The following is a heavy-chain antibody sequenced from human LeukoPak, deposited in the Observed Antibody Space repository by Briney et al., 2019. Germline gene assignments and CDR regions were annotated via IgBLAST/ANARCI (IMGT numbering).Heavy chain of an antibody. CDR1: GFTFTSFR. D-gene: IGHD4-23*01. V-gene: IGHV3-7*01. J-gene: IGHJ4*02. Sequence: RGSLRLSCAPSGFTFTSFRMRWGRQGPGEGLEWVANIKQDGSEKYYVDSVKGRFTISRDNAKNSLYLQMNSLRAEDTAVYYCARDGGDYFDYWGQGTLVTVSS. CDR2: IKQDGSEK. CDR3: ARDGGDYFDY.